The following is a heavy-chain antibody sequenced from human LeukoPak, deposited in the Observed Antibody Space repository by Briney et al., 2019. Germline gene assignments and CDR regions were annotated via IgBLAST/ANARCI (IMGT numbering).Heavy chain of an antibody. D-gene: IGHD6-19*01. J-gene: IGHJ4*02. CDR3: AGLEGRYSTDWFYFFDY. CDR1: GGSISSFNL. Sequence: SETLSLTCAVSGGSISSFNLWSWLRQPPGKGLEWVGEMYLDGRTNFHPSVRGRVTIFIDKPKNQLSLQLTSVTAADTAVYYCAGLEGRYSTDWFYFFDYWGQGALVTVSS. V-gene: IGHV4-4*02. CDR2: MYLDGRT.